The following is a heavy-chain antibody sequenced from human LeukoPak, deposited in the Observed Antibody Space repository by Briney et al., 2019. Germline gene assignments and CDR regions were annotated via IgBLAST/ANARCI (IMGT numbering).Heavy chain of an antibody. CDR3: AKGHSARENDAFDL. D-gene: IGHD1-26*01. J-gene: IGHJ3*01. CDR2: IGYRGGTT. V-gene: IGHV3-23*01. CDR1: GFAFRSYA. Sequence: GGSLRLSCAASGFAFRSYAMSWVRQAPGKGLEWVSTIGYRGGTTNYADSVKGRFTISRDNSKNTLYLQMSSPRAEDTAVYFCAKGHSARENDAFDLWGQGTMVTVSS.